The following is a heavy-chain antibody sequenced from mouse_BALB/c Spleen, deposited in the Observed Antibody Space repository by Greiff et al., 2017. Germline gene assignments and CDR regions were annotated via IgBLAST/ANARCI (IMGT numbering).Heavy chain of an antibody. CDR1: GYAFTNYL. V-gene: IGHV1-54*01. CDR3: ARCITTVVAPYY. D-gene: IGHD1-1*01. CDR2: INPGSGGT. J-gene: IGHJ2*01. Sequence: QVQLQQSGAELVRPGTSVKVSCKASGYAFTNYLIEWVKQRPGQGLEWIGVINPGSGGTNYNEKFKGKATLTADKSSSTAYMQLSSLTSDDSAVYFCARCITTVVAPYYWGQGTTLTVSS.